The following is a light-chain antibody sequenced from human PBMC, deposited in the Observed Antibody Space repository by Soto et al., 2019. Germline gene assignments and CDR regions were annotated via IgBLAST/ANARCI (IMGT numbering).Light chain of an antibody. CDR3: CSYTVSDTAV. J-gene: IGLJ3*02. CDR1: TTDVGGYDL. Sequence: LTDPRRPAGTPGQSVYISCTGTTTDVGGYDLVSWYQQHPGKAPKVIIYEVTKRPSGVPDRFFGYKYGSTASLTVSGLQAEDEAVYYCCSYTVSDTAVFGGGTKVTVL. V-gene: IGLV2-8*01. CDR2: EVT.